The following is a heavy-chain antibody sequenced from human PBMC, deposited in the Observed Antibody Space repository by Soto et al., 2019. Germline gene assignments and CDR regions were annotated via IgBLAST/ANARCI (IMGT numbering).Heavy chain of an antibody. Sequence: QVQLVQSGAEVKKPGASVKVSCKASGYTFTSYDINWVRQATGQGLEWMGWMNPNSGNTGYAQKFQGRVTMTRNTSISTAYMELSRLRSEDTSVYSCAIRGYSSSWYYYYYYGMDVWGQGTTVTVSS. D-gene: IGHD6-13*01. CDR3: AIRGYSSSWYYYYYYGMDV. J-gene: IGHJ6*02. CDR1: GYTFTSYD. CDR2: MNPNSGNT. V-gene: IGHV1-8*01.